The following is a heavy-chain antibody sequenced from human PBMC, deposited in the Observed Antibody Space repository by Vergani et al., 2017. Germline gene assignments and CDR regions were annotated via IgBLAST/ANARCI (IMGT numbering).Heavy chain of an antibody. CDR3: ARGIGITFGGFPFAFDI. CDR2: IYYSGST. D-gene: IGHD3-16*01. Sequence: QVQLQESGPGLVKPSETLSLTCTVSGGSISSYYWSWIRQPPGKGLEWIGYIYYSGSTNYNPSLKSRVTISVDTSTDQFSLKLRSVTAADTAVYYCARGIGITFGGFPFAFDIWGQGTMVTVSS. CDR1: GGSISSYY. V-gene: IGHV4-59*01. J-gene: IGHJ3*02.